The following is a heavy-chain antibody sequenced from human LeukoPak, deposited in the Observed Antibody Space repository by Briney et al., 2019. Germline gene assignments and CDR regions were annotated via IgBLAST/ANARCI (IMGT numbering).Heavy chain of an antibody. D-gene: IGHD6-19*01. CDR1: GYTLTELS. CDR3: ATAYSSGRLDAFDI. CDR2: FDPEDGET. Sequence: ASVKVSCXVSGYTLTELSMHWVRQAPGKGLEWMGGFDPEDGETIYAQKFQGRVTMTEDTSTDTAYMELSSLRSEDTAVYYCATAYSSGRLDAFDIWGQGTMVTVSS. V-gene: IGHV1-24*01. J-gene: IGHJ3*02.